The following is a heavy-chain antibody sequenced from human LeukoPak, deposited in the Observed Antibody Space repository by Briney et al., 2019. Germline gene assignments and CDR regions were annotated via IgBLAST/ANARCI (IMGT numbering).Heavy chain of an antibody. Sequence: SETLSLTCTVSGGSISSSSYYWGWIRQPPGKGLEWIGSIYYSGSTYYNPSLKSRVTISVDTSKNQFCLKLSSVTAADTAVYYCARRITGTTSDSFDSWGKGTLVTVSS. D-gene: IGHD1-20*01. CDR1: GGSISSSSYY. V-gene: IGHV4-39*01. J-gene: IGHJ4*02. CDR3: ARRITGTTSDSFDS. CDR2: IYYSGST.